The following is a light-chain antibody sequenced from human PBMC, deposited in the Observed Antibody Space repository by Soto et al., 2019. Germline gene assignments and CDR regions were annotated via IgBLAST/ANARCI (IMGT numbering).Light chain of an antibody. J-gene: IGKJ5*01. Sequence: EIVLTQSPATLSLSPGERATLSCRASQSLSSNFLAWYQQKPGQPPRLLIYDSSTRATGIPDRFSGSGSGTDFTLTISKVEPEDFAVYYCQQYGTPRSVTFGQGTRLEIK. CDR2: DSS. V-gene: IGKV3-20*01. CDR3: QQYGTPRSVT. CDR1: QSLSSNF.